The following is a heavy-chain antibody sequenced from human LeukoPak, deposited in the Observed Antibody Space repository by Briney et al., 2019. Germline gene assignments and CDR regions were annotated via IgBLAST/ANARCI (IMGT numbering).Heavy chain of an antibody. CDR2: ISGTGFTT. CDR1: GFTFRTYT. CDR3: TKDVQVGPTRGFFDF. J-gene: IGHJ4*03. V-gene: IGHV3-23*01. D-gene: IGHD1-26*01. Sequence: GGSLRLSCAAFGFTFRTYTMSWVRQAPGKGLEWISVISGTGFTTYHTDSVKGRFTISRDNSKSILYLQMDGLRAEDTAIYFCTKDVQVGPTRGFFDFWGQGTLVTVSS.